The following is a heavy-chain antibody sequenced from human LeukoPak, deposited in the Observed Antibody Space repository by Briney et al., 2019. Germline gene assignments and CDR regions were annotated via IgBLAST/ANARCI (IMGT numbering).Heavy chain of an antibody. Sequence: SETLSLTCAVSGGSISSYYWSWIRQPSGMGLEWIGYISHRGTTNYNPSLKSRVTMSADTSKNQLSLKLSSVTAADTAVYYCARPYYYDSRIDPWGQGILVTVSS. CDR2: ISHRGTT. J-gene: IGHJ5*02. D-gene: IGHD3-22*01. CDR3: ARPYYYDSRIDP. CDR1: GGSISSYY. V-gene: IGHV4-59*08.